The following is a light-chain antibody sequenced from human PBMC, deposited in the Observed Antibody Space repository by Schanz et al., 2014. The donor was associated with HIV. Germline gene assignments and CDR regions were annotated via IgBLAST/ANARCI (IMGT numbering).Light chain of an antibody. CDR3: SSYTRTSTPV. V-gene: IGLV1-44*01. CDR1: SSNFRSNA. CDR2: SNN. J-gene: IGLJ2*01. Sequence: QSVLTQPPSASGTPGQRVTISCSGSSSNFRSNAVNWYQQLPGTAPKLLIYSNNQRPSGVPDRFSGSKSGNTASLTISGLQAEDEADYYCSSYTRTSTPVFGGGTKLTVL.